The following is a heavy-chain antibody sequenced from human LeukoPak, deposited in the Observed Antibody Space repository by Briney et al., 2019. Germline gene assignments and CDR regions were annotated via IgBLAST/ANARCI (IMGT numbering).Heavy chain of an antibody. CDR1: GFTFSNYG. D-gene: IGHD3-22*01. CDR2: ISYDGSNE. CDR3: AKSHKHDNSGHLDY. J-gene: IGHJ4*02. V-gene: IGHV3-30*18. Sequence: GRSLRLSCAASGFTFSNYGMHWVRQAPGKGLEWVAVISYDGSNEYYADSVKGRFTISRDNSKNTLYLQMNSLRPEDTAIYYCAKSHKHDNSGHLDYWGQGTPVTVSS.